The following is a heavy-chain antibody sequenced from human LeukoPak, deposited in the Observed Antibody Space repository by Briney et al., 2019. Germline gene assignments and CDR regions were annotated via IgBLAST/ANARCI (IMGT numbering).Heavy chain of an antibody. CDR3: ARGIYGVYYFDY. J-gene: IGHJ4*02. V-gene: IGHV4-34*01. CDR2: INHSGAT. D-gene: IGHD4-17*01. Sequence: KASETLSLTCAVYGGPLSGYYWSWIRQPPGKGLEWIGEINHSGATNYNPSLKSRVTIAVDTSKNQFSLRLSSVTAADTAMYYCARGIYGVYYFDYWGQGALVTVSS. CDR1: GGPLSGYY.